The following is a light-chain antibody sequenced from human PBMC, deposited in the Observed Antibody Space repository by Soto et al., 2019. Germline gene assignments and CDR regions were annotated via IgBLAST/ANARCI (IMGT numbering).Light chain of an antibody. V-gene: IGKV1-39*01. CDR3: QQSYTTPRT. J-gene: IGKJ2*01. Sequence: DIQMTQSPSSLSASVGDRVTITCRASQSISSYLNWYQQKPGKAHKLLIYAASSLQSGVPSRFSGSGSGTDFTLTISSLQPEDVATYYCQQSYTTPRTFGQGTKLEI. CDR1: QSISSY. CDR2: AAS.